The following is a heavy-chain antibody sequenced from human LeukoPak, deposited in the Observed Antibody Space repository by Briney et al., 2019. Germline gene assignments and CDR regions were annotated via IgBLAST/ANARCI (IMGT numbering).Heavy chain of an antibody. V-gene: IGHV3-23*01. CDR2: VNGNGGST. CDR1: GFSFSTYA. D-gene: IGHD3-16*02. Sequence: GGSLRLSCAASGFSFSTYAMSWVRQAPGKGLEWVSGVNGNGGSTPYADSVKGRFTIFRDNSKNTVYLQMNSLRVEDTAVYYCAKSLYGGCDYWGQGTVVTVSS. CDR3: AKSLYGGCDY. J-gene: IGHJ4*02.